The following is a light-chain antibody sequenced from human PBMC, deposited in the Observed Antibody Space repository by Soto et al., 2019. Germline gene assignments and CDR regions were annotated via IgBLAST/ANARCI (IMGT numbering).Light chain of an antibody. Sequence: QSVLTQPASVSGSPGQSITISCTGTSRDVGGHNYVSWYQQYPGKAPKVMIYEVTNRTSGVSNRFSGSKSGNTASLTISGLQTADEADYYCRSYTSSSTYVFGTGTKVTVL. CDR1: SRDVGGHNY. CDR3: RSYTSSSTYV. CDR2: EVT. J-gene: IGLJ1*01. V-gene: IGLV2-14*01.